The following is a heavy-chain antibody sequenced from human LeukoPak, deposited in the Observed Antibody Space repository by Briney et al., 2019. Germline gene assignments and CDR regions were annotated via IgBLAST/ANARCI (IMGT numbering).Heavy chain of an antibody. D-gene: IGHD4-17*01. CDR2: IYSGGST. CDR1: GFTVSSNY. J-gene: IGHJ4*02. V-gene: IGHV3-53*01. CDR3: AKDRGRMTTVTPVDY. Sequence: GGSLRLSCAASGFTVSSNYMSWVRQAPGKGLEWVSVIYSGGSTYYADSVKGRFTISRDNSKNTLYLQMNSLRAEDTAVYYCAKDRGRMTTVTPVDYWGQGTLVTVSS.